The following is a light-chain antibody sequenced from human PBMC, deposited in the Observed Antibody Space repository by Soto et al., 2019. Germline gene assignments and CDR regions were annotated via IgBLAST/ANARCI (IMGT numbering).Light chain of an antibody. CDR2: GNS. J-gene: IGLJ1*01. Sequence: QSVLTQPPSVSGAPGQRVTISCTGSSSNIGAGYDVHWYQQLPGTAPKLLIYGNSNRPSGVPDRFSGSKSGTSASLAIPGLQAEDEADYYCQSYDSSLSAPYVFGTGTKVTVL. V-gene: IGLV1-40*01. CDR3: QSYDSSLSAPYV. CDR1: SSNIGAGYD.